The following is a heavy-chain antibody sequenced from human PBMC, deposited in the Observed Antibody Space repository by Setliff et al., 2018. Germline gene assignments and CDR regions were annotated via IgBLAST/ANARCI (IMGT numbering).Heavy chain of an antibody. CDR3: ARMSTSGPHYDY. D-gene: IGHD2-8*02. CDR2: IHAGSSNT. J-gene: IGHJ4*02. Sequence: ASVKVSCKASGYSFSSNAFHWVRQAPGQTLEWMGWIHAGSSNTLYSQRFQDRITISRDTSATTVHMELGSLRSDDTAVYYCARMSTSGPHYDYWGQGTLVTVSS. CDR1: GYSFSSNA. V-gene: IGHV1-3*01.